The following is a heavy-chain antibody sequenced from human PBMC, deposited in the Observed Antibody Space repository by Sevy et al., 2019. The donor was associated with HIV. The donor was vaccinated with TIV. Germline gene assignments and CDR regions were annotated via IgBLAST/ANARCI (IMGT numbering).Heavy chain of an antibody. J-gene: IGHJ6*02. CDR2: ISWNSGSI. Sequence: SLRLSCAASGFTFDDYAMHWVRQAPVKGLEWVSGISWNSGSIGYADSVKGRFTISRDNAKNSLYLQMNSLRAEDTALYYCAKDSGRDIVVVPAAIRGYYYYYYGMDVWGQGTTVTVSS. CDR1: GFTFDDYA. V-gene: IGHV3-9*01. CDR3: AKDSGRDIVVVPAAIRGYYYYYYGMDV. D-gene: IGHD2-2*02.